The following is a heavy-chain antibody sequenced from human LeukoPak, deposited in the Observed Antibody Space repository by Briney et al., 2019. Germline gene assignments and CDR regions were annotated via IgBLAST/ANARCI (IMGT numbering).Heavy chain of an antibody. CDR2: ISWNSGII. J-gene: IGHJ4*02. V-gene: IGHV3-9*01. CDR1: GFTFDDYA. CDR3: AKDIRPGIAVAGSYFDY. D-gene: IGHD6-19*01. Sequence: GGSLRLSCAASGFTFDDYAMHWVRQAPGKGLEWVSSISWNSGIIGYADSVKGRFTISRDNAKNSLYLQMNSLRAEDTALYYCAKDIRPGIAVAGSYFDYWGQGTLVTVSS.